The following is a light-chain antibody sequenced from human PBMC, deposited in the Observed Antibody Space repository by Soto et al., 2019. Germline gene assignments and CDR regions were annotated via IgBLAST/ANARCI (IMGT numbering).Light chain of an antibody. V-gene: IGKV1-5*01. J-gene: IGKJ1*01. CDR3: QKYSTYPCT. Sequence: DIQLTQSPSTLSASVGDRVSITCRASQSISTWLAWYQQKPGKAPKLLIFDASSLESRVSSRFSGRGSGTQCTLTISSLQPDDFATYYCQKYSTYPCTFGQGAKVEFK. CDR1: QSISTW. CDR2: DAS.